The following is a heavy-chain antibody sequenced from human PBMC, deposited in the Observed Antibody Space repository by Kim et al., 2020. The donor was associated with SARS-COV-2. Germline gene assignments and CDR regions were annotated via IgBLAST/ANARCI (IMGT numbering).Heavy chain of an antibody. CDR2: INAEGSEK. Sequence: GGSLRLSCAASGFPFSASWMTWVRQAPGKGLDVVAYINAEGSEKSYVDSVKGRFTITRDNAKNSLYLQMSSLPAEETALYYCGRSTTGISWGQGALVIVSS. D-gene: IGHD1-1*01. J-gene: IGHJ5*02. CDR3: GRSTTGIS. CDR1: GFPFSASW. V-gene: IGHV3-7*01.